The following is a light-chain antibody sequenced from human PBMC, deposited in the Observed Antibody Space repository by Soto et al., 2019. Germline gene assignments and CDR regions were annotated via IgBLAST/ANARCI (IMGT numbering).Light chain of an antibody. CDR2: GAF. J-gene: IGKJ5*01. V-gene: IGKV3-20*01. Sequence: EIVLTQSPATLSLSPVERATLSCRASQSLGSNFLAWYQQKPGQAPRLLIYGAFSRATGIPDRFSGSGSGTDFTLTISRLEPEDFAVYYCQQYGSSHTFGQGTRLEIK. CDR3: QQYGSSHT. CDR1: QSLGSNF.